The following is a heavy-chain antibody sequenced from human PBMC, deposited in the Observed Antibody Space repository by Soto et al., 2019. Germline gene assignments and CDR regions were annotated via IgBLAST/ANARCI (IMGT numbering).Heavy chain of an antibody. CDR1: GFAFSEFG. CDR3: SAMAGFDY. Sequence: EVQLVESGGGSVQPGGSLKLSCAASGFAFSEFGVHWVRQAPGKGLEWVGRIRTHSNNYVTAYAATVAGRFTISRDDSKNMAYLQINSLTIEDTAVYYCSAMAGFDYWGQGTLVTVSS. CDR2: IRTHSNNYVT. D-gene: IGHD6-19*01. V-gene: IGHV3-73*02. J-gene: IGHJ4*02.